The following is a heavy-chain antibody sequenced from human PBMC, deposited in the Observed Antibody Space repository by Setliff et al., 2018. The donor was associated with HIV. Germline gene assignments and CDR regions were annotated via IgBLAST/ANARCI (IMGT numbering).Heavy chain of an antibody. D-gene: IGHD2-15*01. Sequence: SVKVSCKASGGTFSSYVISWVRQAPGQGPEWMGGIIPMYGVTNYAQKFQGRVTITTDESTSTAYMELSSLRSEETAVYYCALPYCSGGNCWSSASLPPAGWFDPWGQGTLVTAPQ. J-gene: IGHJ5*02. CDR1: GGTFSSYV. CDR2: IIPMYGVT. V-gene: IGHV1-69*05. CDR3: ALPYCSGGNCWSSASLPPAGWFDP.